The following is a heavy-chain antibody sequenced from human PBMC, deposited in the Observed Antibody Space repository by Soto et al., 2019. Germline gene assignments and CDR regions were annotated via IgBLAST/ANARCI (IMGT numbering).Heavy chain of an antibody. CDR1: GGSISSGGYY. D-gene: IGHD6-13*01. J-gene: IGHJ6*02. V-gene: IGHV4-31*03. Sequence: PSETLSLTCTVSGGSISSGGYYWSWIRQHPGKGLEWIGYIYYSGSTYYNPSLKSRVTISVDTSKNQFSLKLSSVTAADTAVYYCARDSSSWTDYGMDVWGQGTTVTVSS. CDR2: IYYSGST. CDR3: ARDSSSWTDYGMDV.